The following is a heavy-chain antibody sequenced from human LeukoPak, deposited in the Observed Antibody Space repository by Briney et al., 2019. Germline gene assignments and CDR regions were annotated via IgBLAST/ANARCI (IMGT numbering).Heavy chain of an antibody. D-gene: IGHD5-18*01. V-gene: IGHV4-59*01. CDR3: AGGLEADRIQLWPYYYYYGTDV. CDR2: IYYSGST. CDR1: GGSISSYY. J-gene: IGHJ6*02. Sequence: PSETLSLTCTVSGGSISSYYWSWIRQPPGKGLEWIGYIYYSGSTNYNPSLKSRVTISVDTSKNQFSLKLSSVTAADTAVYYCAGGLEADRIQLWPYYYYYGTDVWGQGITVTVSS.